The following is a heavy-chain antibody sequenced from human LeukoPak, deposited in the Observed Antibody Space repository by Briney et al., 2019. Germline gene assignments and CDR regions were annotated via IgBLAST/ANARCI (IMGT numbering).Heavy chain of an antibody. CDR3: ARDGMGYSDAFDI. CDR2: IKQDGSEK. CDR1: GFTFSSYW. V-gene: IGHV3-7*01. J-gene: IGHJ3*02. Sequence: GGSLRLSCAASGFTFSSYWMSWVRQAPGKGLEWVANIKQDGSEKYYVDSVKGRFTISRDNAKNSLYLQMNGLRAEDTAVYYCARDGMGYSDAFDIWGQGTMVTVSS. D-gene: IGHD3-22*01.